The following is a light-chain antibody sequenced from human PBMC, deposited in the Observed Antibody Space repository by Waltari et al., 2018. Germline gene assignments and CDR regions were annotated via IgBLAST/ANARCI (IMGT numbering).Light chain of an antibody. CDR3: QQYGSSPRYT. Sequence: EIVLMPSPGTLSLSPGERASPSCRASQSISSSYLAWYQQKPGQAPRLLIYGASSRATGIPDRFSGSGSGTDFTLTISRLEPEDFAVYYCQQYGSSPRYTFGQGTKLEI. V-gene: IGKV3-20*01. J-gene: IGKJ2*01. CDR2: GAS. CDR1: QSISSSY.